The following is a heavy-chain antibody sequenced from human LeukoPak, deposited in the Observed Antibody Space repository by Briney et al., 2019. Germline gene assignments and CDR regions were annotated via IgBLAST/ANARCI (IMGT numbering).Heavy chain of an antibody. CDR3: ARAVSMEILGDFDY. CDR1: GYTFTGYY. D-gene: IGHD3-16*01. V-gene: IGHV1-2*02. Sequence: ASVKVSCKASGYTFTGYYMHWVRQAPGQGLEWMGWINPNSGGTNYAQKFQGRVTMTRDTSISTAYMELSRLRSDDTAVYYCARAVSMEILGDFDYWGQGTLVTVSS. J-gene: IGHJ4*02. CDR2: INPNSGGT.